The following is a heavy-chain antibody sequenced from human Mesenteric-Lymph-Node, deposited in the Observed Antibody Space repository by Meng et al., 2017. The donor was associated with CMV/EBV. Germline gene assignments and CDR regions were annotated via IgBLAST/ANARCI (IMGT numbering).Heavy chain of an antibody. V-gene: IGHV1-2*02. J-gene: IGHJ5*02. Sequence: GESLKISCKASGYTFTGYYMHWVRQAPGQGLEWMGWINPNSGGTNYAQKFQGRVTMTRDTSISTAYMELSRLRSDDTAVYYCARDPQYCSSTSCYTHWFDPWGQGTLVTVSS. CDR1: GYTFTGYY. CDR3: ARDPQYCSSTSCYTHWFDP. D-gene: IGHD2-2*02. CDR2: INPNSGGT.